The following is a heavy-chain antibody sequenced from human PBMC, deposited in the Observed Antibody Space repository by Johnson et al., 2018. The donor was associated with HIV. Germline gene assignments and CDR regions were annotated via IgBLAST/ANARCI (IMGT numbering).Heavy chain of an antibody. CDR3: AREGNYYDSSSHVFDI. D-gene: IGHD3-22*01. J-gene: IGHJ3*02. V-gene: IGHV3-30*14. CDR2: ISYDGSNQ. Sequence: VQLVESGGGVVQPGRSLRLSCAASGFTFSSYAMHWVRQAPGKGLAWVAVISYDGSNQYYADSVKGRFTISRDNSKNTLYLQMNSLRAEDTAVHYCAREGNYYDSSSHVFDIWGQGTMVTVSS. CDR1: GFTFSSYA.